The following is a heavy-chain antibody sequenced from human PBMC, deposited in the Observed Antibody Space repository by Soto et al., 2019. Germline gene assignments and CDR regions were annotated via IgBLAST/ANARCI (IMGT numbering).Heavy chain of an antibody. CDR3: ARPTVTTYHYFDY. Sequence: PGGSLRLSCVASGFTFSTYDMNWVRQAPGKGLEWVSSINRASIYIYYADSVRGRFTISRDNAKNSLYLQMDSLRVEDTAVYYCARPTVTTYHYFDYWGPGTLVTVSS. D-gene: IGHD4-17*01. V-gene: IGHV3-21*01. CDR1: GFTFSTYD. J-gene: IGHJ4*02. CDR2: INRASIYI.